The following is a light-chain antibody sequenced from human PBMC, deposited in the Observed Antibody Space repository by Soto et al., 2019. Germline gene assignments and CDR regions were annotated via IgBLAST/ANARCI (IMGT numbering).Light chain of an antibody. CDR2: EVS. CDR3: SSYAVSTLVV. Sequence: QSALTQPPSASGSPGQSVTISCTGTSSDVGGYNYVSWYQQHPGKAPKLMIYEVSKRPSGVPDRFSGSKSGNTASLTVSGLQAEDEAAYYCSSYAVSTLVVFGGGTKLTVL. CDR1: SSDVGGYNY. V-gene: IGLV2-8*01. J-gene: IGLJ2*01.